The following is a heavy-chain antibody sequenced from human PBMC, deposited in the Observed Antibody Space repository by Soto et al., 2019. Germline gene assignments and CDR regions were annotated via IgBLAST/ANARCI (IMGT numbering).Heavy chain of an antibody. Sequence: QVQLVESGGGVVQPGRSLRLSCAASGFTFSSYGMHWVRQAPGKGLEWVAVISYDGSNKYYADSVKGRFTISRDNSKNTLYLQMNSLRAEDTAVYYCAKAETSSWYGSFDYWGQGTLVTVSS. CDR3: AKAETSSWYGSFDY. J-gene: IGHJ4*02. CDR1: GFTFSSYG. CDR2: ISYDGSNK. D-gene: IGHD6-13*01. V-gene: IGHV3-30*18.